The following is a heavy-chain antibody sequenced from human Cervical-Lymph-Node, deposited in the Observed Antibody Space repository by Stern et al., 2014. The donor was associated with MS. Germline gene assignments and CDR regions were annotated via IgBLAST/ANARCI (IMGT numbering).Heavy chain of an antibody. CDR2: ILPIFGTA. CDR3: ATRAGPLVVGATFSDY. CDR1: GGTFSSYA. J-gene: IGHJ4*02. V-gene: IGHV1-69*01. Sequence: VQLVDSGAEVKKPGSSVKVSCKASGGTFSSYAISWVRQAPGQGLEWMGGILPIFGTANYAQKFQGRVTITADESTSTAYMELSSLRSEDTAVYYCATRAGPLVVGATFSDYWGQGTLVTVSS. D-gene: IGHD1-26*01.